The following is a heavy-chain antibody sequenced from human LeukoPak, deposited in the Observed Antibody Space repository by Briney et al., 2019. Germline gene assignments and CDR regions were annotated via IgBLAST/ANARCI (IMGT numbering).Heavy chain of an antibody. D-gene: IGHD6-13*01. CDR3: AKGAFSSPDY. CDR1: GFTFSSYG. CDR2: IRYDGSNK. V-gene: IGHV3-30*02. Sequence: GGSLRLSCAASGFTFSSYGMHWARQAPGKGLEWVAFIRYDGSNKYYADSVKGRFTISRDNSKNTLYLQMNSLRAEDTAVYYCAKGAFSSPDYWGQGTLVTVSS. J-gene: IGHJ4*02.